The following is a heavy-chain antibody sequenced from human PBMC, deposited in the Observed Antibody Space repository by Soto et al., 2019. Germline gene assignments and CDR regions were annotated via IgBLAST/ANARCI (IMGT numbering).Heavy chain of an antibody. Sequence: GVSLRLSCTTSGFSFASFAMTWVRQAPGKGLEWVATISGSDGKTYYADSVKGRFSISRDTSRNTLYLQMNSLRADDTAIYYCVKWRYLDYWGQGTRVNGSS. CDR3: VKWRYLDY. J-gene: IGHJ4*02. D-gene: IGHD3-3*01. V-gene: IGHV3-23*01. CDR2: ISGSDGKT. CDR1: GFSFASFA.